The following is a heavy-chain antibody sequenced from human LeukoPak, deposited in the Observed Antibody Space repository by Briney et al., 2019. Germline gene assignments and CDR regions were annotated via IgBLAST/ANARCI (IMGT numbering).Heavy chain of an antibody. CDR3: VSFYETY. V-gene: IGHV3-74*01. Sequence: GGSLRLSCAASGNYWMHWVRQAPGKGLVWVSHINSDGSWTSYADSVKGRFTISKDNAKNMVYPQMNSLRAEDTAVYYCVSFYETYWGRGTLVTVSS. CDR2: INSDGSWT. CDR1: GNYW. D-gene: IGHD2/OR15-2a*01. J-gene: IGHJ4*02.